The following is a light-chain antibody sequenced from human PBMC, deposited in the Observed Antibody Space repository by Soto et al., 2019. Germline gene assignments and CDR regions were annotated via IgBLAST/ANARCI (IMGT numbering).Light chain of an antibody. CDR3: QQSYTIPLT. J-gene: IGKJ4*01. V-gene: IGKV1-39*01. CDR2: DES. CDR1: QSISRY. Sequence: DLQMTQSPSSLSAFVGDRVTITCRASQSISRYLKWHQQKPGKAPKVLISDESSLQSGVPSRFSGSGSGIDFTLTISSLQPEDSATYFCQQSYTIPLTFGGGTKVDIK.